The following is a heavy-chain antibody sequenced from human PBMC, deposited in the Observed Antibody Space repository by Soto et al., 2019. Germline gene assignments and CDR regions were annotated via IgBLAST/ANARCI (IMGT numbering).Heavy chain of an antibody. CDR1: GFTFSSYA. Sequence: EVQLLESGGGLVQPGGSLRLSCAASGFTFSSYAMSWVRWAPGRGLEWVSAITGSGGNTYYADSMKGRFTISRDNSKNTLYLQMNSLRAEDTAVYYCAKQGYDLGHFDYWGQGTLVTVSS. CDR2: ITGSGGNT. J-gene: IGHJ4*02. V-gene: IGHV3-23*01. D-gene: IGHD3-3*01. CDR3: AKQGYDLGHFDY.